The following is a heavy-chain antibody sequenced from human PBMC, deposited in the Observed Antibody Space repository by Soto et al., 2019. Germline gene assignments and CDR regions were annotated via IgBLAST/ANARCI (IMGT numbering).Heavy chain of an antibody. J-gene: IGHJ3*02. Sequence: SVKAYCKTSGFTFSNSAVQWVRQARGQRLEWMGWIVVGSGNTRYAQKLHERVTITRDMTTGTAYMQLSSLTSEDTAVYYCAAELYSGGTCCSFDIWG. CDR3: AAELYSGGTCCSFDI. D-gene: IGHD2-15*01. CDR2: IVVGSGNT. V-gene: IGHV1-58*01. CDR1: GFTFSNSA.